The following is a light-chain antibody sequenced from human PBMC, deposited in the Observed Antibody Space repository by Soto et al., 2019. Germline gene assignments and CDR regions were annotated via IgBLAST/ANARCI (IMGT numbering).Light chain of an antibody. CDR2: GAS. CDR3: QQYNTWPPIT. CDR1: QSVSSN. J-gene: IGKJ5*01. Sequence: ELVMTQCPATLSVSPGARATLSCRASQSVSSNLAWYQQKPGQAPRLLIYGASIRATGIPARFSGSGSWTEFTLTISSLQSEDLSVYYCQQYNTWPPITFGQGTRLEIK. V-gene: IGKV3-15*01.